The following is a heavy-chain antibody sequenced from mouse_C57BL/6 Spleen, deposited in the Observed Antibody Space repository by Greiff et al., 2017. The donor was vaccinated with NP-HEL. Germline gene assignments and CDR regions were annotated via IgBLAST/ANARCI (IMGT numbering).Heavy chain of an antibody. J-gene: IGHJ4*01. D-gene: IGHD1-1*01. CDR3: TGEITTVGAHYYAMAS. CDR1: GFTFSNYW. CDR2: ISLKSDHYAT. V-gene: IGHV6-3*01. Sequence: EVKLMESGGGLVQPGGSMKLSCGASGFTFSNYWMNWVRQSPEKGLEWVAQISLKSDHYATHYAEAVQGRFTILREDFKSSVDLQMNNLRAEDTGMYYCTGEITTVGAHYYAMASWRQGTSVTVSS.